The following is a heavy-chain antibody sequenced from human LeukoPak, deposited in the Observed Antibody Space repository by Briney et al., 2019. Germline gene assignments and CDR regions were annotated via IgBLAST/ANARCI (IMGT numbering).Heavy chain of an antibody. Sequence: PGRSLRLSCAASGFTFSSYAMHWVRQAPGKGLEWVAVISYDGSNKYYADSVKGRFTISRDNSKNTLYLQMNSLRGEDTAVYYCAKATTSLTNWFDPWGQGTLVTVSS. V-gene: IGHV3-30*04. J-gene: IGHJ5*02. CDR2: ISYDGSNK. CDR3: AKATTSLTNWFDP. CDR1: GFTFSSYA. D-gene: IGHD1-14*01.